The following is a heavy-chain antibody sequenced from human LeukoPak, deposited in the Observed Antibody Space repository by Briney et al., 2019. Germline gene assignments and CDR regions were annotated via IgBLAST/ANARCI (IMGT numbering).Heavy chain of an antibody. Sequence: GSLRLSCAASGFTFSDYYMSWIRQAPGKGLEWVSYISSSGSTIYYADSVKGRFTISRDNAKNSLYLQMNSLRAEDTAVYYCARARKYIEARPANWFDPWGQGTLVTVSS. CDR1: GFTFSDYY. J-gene: IGHJ5*02. CDR3: ARARKYIEARPANWFDP. D-gene: IGHD6-6*01. V-gene: IGHV3-11*01. CDR2: ISSSGSTI.